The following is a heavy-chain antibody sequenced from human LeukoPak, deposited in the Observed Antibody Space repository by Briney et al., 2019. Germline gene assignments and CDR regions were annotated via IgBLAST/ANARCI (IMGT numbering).Heavy chain of an antibody. CDR3: ARNENSGWGYFDY. V-gene: IGHV3-23*01. D-gene: IGHD5-12*01. CDR1: RFTFDSYA. CDR2: IGGSNGIT. J-gene: IGHJ4*02. Sequence: GGSLRLSCAASRFTFDSYAMSWVRQAPGKGLEWVSVIGGSNGITFYVGSVKGRFTISRDNSKDTLYLQMNSLRAEDTAVYYCARNENSGWGYFDYWGQGTLVTVSS.